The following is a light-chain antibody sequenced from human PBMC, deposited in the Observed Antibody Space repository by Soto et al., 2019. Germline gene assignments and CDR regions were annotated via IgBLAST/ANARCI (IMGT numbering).Light chain of an antibody. J-gene: IGKJ5*01. CDR2: WAS. Sequence: DVVLTQSPDSLAVSLGERATINCRSSQSLLSSSDNRNYLAWLQQTPGQPPKVVIHWASTRGSGVPERFSGSGSGTDLTLSISCVHAEDVAVYYCQQSYGVPITFGQRTRLEI. CDR3: QQSYGVPIT. CDR1: QSLLSSSDNRNY. V-gene: IGKV4-1*01.